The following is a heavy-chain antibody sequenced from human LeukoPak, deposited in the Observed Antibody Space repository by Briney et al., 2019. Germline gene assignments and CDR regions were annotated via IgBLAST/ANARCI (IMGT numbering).Heavy chain of an antibody. V-gene: IGHV4-59*11. J-gene: IGHJ4*02. CDR2: VYYNGLT. D-gene: IGHD4-17*01. Sequence: PSETLSLTCTVSGASISPRYWTWIRQAPGRGLEWIGYVYYNGLTSYNASLRSRLILSVDTARNQVSLKLTSVTAADTAVYYCTRERSTVTFDYWGQGTLVTVSS. CDR3: TRERSTVTFDY. CDR1: GASISPRY.